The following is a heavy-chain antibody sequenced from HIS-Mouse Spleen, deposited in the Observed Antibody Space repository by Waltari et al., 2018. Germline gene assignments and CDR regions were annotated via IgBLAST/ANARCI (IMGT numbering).Heavy chain of an antibody. Sequence: EVQLVESGGGLVQPGGSLRLSCAASGFTFSSYSMNWVRQAPGKGLELVSYISISSSTIYYADSVKGRFTISRDNAKNSLYLQMNSLRAEDTAVYYCARGASGSYYLVSVSDYWGQGTLVTVSS. CDR3: ARGASGSYYLVSVSDY. D-gene: IGHD1-26*01. J-gene: IGHJ4*02. V-gene: IGHV3-48*01. CDR2: ISISSSTI. CDR1: GFTFSSYS.